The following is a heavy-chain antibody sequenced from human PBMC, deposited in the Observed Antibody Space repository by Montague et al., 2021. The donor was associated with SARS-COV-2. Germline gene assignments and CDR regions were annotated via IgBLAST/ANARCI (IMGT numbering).Heavy chain of an antibody. CDR1: GGSISSGSYY. CDR2: IYTSGST. V-gene: IGHV4-61*02. J-gene: IGHJ4*02. D-gene: IGHD3-22*01. CDR3: ARGRLYYDSSGYYFDY. Sequence: TLSLTCTVSGGSISSGSYYWSWIRQPAGKGLEWIGRIYTSGSTNYSPSLKSRVTISPDTSKNQFSLKLSSVTAADTAVYYCARGRLYYDSSGYYFDYWGQGTLVTVSS.